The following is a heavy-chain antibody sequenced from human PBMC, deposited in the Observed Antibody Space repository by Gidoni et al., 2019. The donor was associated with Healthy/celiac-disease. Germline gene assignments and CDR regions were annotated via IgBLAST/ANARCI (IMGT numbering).Heavy chain of an antibody. Sequence: QVQLVESGGGVVQPGRSLRLSCAASGFTFSSYGMHWVRQAPGKGLEWVAVISYDGSNKYYADSVKGRFTISRDNSKNTLYLQMNSLRAEDTAVYYCAKDGEWDGSSWLGVWGQGTLVTVSS. CDR2: ISYDGSNK. V-gene: IGHV3-30*18. J-gene: IGHJ4*02. CDR3: AKDGEWDGSSWLGV. D-gene: IGHD6-13*01. CDR1: GFTFSSYG.